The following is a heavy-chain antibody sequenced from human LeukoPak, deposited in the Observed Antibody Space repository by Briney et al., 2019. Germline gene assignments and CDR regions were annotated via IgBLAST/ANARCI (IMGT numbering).Heavy chain of an antibody. J-gene: IGHJ4*02. V-gene: IGHV3-7*01. CDR2: IKQDGSEK. D-gene: IGHD6-13*01. CDR3: ARDSSSWFGLFDY. Sequence: GGSLRLSCAASGFTFSSYWMSWVRQAPGKGLEWVANIKQDGSEKNYVDSVKGRFTISRDNAKNSLYLQMNSLRDEDTALYYCARDSSSWFGLFDYWGQGTLVTVSS. CDR1: GFTFSSYW.